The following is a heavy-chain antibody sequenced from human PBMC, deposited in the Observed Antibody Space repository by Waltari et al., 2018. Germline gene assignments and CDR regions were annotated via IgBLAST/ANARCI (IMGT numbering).Heavy chain of an antibody. CDR3: ARQFSSGWYSEY. CDR2: INHSGNT. CDR1: RGSFRGNY. Sequence: QVQLQQWGAGLLRPSETLPLTCRVYRGSFRGNYWTWSRQSPGKGLEWIGEINHSGNTKYNPSLKSRVTMSVDTSKNQFSLKVSSVTAADTAVYYCARQFSSGWYSEYWGQGTLVTVSS. J-gene: IGHJ4*02. D-gene: IGHD6-19*01. V-gene: IGHV4-34*01.